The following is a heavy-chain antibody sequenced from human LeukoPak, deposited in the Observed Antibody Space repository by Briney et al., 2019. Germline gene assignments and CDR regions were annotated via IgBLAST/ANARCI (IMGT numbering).Heavy chain of an antibody. V-gene: IGHV3-30-3*01. Sequence: GGSLRLSCAASGFTFSSYAMHWVRQAPGKGLEWVAVISYDGSNKYYADSVKGRFTISRDNSKNTLYLQMNSLRAEDTAVYYCARAGPNYYDSSGYSTPDYWGQGTTVTVSS. CDR2: ISYDGSNK. CDR3: ARAGPNYYDSSGYSTPDY. D-gene: IGHD3-22*01. J-gene: IGHJ4*03. CDR1: GFTFSSYA.